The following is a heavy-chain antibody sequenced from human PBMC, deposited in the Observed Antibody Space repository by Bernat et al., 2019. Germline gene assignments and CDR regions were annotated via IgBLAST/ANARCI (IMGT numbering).Heavy chain of an antibody. Sequence: QVQLVQSGAEVKKPGSSVKVSCKASGGTFSSYTISWVRQAPGQGLEWMGRIIPILGIANYAQKFQGRVTITADKSTSTAYMELSSLRSEDTAVYYCARDRYSGYGRESLARNSFDPWGQGTLVTVSS. CDR3: ARDRYSGYGRESLARNSFDP. CDR2: IIPILGIA. CDR1: GGTFSSYT. J-gene: IGHJ5*02. V-gene: IGHV1-69*08. D-gene: IGHD5-12*01.